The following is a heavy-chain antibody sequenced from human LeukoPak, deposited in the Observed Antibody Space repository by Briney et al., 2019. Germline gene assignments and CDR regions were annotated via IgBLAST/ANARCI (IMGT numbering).Heavy chain of an antibody. J-gene: IGHJ4*02. CDR2: ISAYNGNT. CDR1: GYTFTSYG. D-gene: IGHD5-18*01. V-gene: IGHV1-18*01. CDR3: ARDLSSAMATWVDY. Sequence: ASVKVSCKASGYTFTSYGISWVRQAPGQGLEWMGWISAYNGNTNYAQKLRGRVTMTTDTSTSTAYMELRSLRSDDTAVYYCARDLSSAMATWVDYWGQGTLVTVSS.